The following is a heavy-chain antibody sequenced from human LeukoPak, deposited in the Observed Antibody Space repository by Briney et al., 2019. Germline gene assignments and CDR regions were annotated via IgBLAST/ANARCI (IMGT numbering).Heavy chain of an antibody. CDR2: INPSGGST. CDR3: ARRINYYDSSGYYTLPLGY. D-gene: IGHD3-22*01. V-gene: IGHV1-46*01. J-gene: IGHJ4*02. Sequence: GASVKVSCKASGYTFTGYYMHWVRQAPGQGLEWMGIINPSGGSTSYAQKFQGRVTTTRDTSTSTVYMELSSLRSEDTAVYYCARRINYYDSSGYYTLPLGYWGQGTLVTVSS. CDR1: GYTFTGYY.